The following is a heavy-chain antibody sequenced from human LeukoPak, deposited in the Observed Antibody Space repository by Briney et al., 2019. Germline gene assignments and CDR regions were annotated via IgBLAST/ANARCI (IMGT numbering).Heavy chain of an antibody. CDR1: GYTFTNYV. CDR3: TRGVGGTTLVYGVTFDF. Sequence: ASVKVCCKTSGYTFTNYVINWVRQATGQGLEWMGWRSPNSGNTGYAQNFQGRVTLTRDTSICTAYMELNNLRSEDTAIYYCTRGVGGTTLVYGVTFDFWGQGTLVTVPS. D-gene: IGHD1-1*01. V-gene: IGHV1-8*01. J-gene: IGHJ4*02. CDR2: RSPNSGNT.